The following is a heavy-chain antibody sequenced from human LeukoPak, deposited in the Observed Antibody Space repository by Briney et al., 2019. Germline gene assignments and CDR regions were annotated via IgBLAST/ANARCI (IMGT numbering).Heavy chain of an antibody. CDR1: GFTFSSYA. CDR3: AKDQEPNYLRYFDWFPFDY. Sequence: GGSLRLSCAASGFTFSSYAMSWVRQAPGKGLEWVSAISGSGGSTYYADSVKGRFTISRDNSKNTLYPQMNSLRAEDTAVYYCAKDQEPNYLRYFDWFPFDYWGQGTLVTVSS. J-gene: IGHJ4*02. CDR2: ISGSGGST. D-gene: IGHD3-9*01. V-gene: IGHV3-23*01.